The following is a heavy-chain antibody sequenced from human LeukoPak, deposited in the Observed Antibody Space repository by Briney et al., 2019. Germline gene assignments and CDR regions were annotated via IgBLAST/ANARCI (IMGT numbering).Heavy chain of an antibody. D-gene: IGHD5-12*01. CDR2: ISGSGGST. CDR3: AINRGRMVATNS. J-gene: IGHJ4*02. CDR1: GFTFSSYA. V-gene: IGHV3-23*01. Sequence: QTGGSLRLSCAASGFTFSSYAMSWVRQARGKGLEWVSAISGSGGSTYYADSVKGRFTISRDNSKNTLYLQVNSLRAEDTAVYYCAINRGRMVATNSWGQGTLVTVS.